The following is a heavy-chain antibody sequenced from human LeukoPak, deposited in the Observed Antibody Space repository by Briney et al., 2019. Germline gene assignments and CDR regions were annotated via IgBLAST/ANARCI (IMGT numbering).Heavy chain of an antibody. J-gene: IGHJ4*02. CDR1: GFTFNSYT. D-gene: IGHD1-26*01. V-gene: IGHV3-21*01. CDR3: ARDLSGSAIDY. Sequence: GGSLRLSCTASGFTFNSYTMNGIRQAPGKGLEWVSSISSGSTYRYYADSLKGRFTISRDNSKNTLYLQMNSLRVEDTAVYYCARDLSGSAIDYWGQGTLVTVSS. CDR2: ISSGSTYR.